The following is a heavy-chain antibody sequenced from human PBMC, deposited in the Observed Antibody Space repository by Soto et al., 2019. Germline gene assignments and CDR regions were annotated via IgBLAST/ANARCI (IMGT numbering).Heavy chain of an antibody. J-gene: IGHJ5*02. CDR2: INLSAGST. V-gene: IGHV1-46*01. CDR1: GHTFTSYY. CDR3: ARDYFTVVEMATIVS. Sequence: ASVKVSCKASGHTFTSYYMHWVRQAPGQGLEWIGIINLSAGSTSYAQKFQGRVTITRDTSTSTVYMDMSSLRAEDTAVYYCARDYFTVVEMATIVSWGQGTLVTVSS. D-gene: IGHD2-15*01.